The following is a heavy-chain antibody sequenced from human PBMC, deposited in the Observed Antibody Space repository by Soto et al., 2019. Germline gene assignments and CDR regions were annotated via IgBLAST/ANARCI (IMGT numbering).Heavy chain of an antibody. Sequence: TVSGGSISSGGYYWSWIRQHPGKGLEWIGYIYYSGSTYYNPSLKSRVTISVDTSKNQFSLKLSSVTATDTAVYYCARVRDYYDSSGYFRRAGFDYWGQGTMVTVYS. V-gene: IGHV4-31*03. CDR1: GGSISSGGYY. CDR2: IYYSGST. D-gene: IGHD3-22*01. CDR3: ARVRDYYDSSGYFRRAGFDY. J-gene: IGHJ4*02.